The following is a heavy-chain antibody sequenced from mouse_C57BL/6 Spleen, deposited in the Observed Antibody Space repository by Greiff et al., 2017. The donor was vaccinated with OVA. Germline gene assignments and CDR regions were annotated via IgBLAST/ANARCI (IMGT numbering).Heavy chain of an antibody. J-gene: IGHJ1*03. Sequence: EVKLVESGGGLVKPGGSLKLSCAASGFTFSDYGMHWVRQAPEKGLEWVAYISSGSSTIYYADTVKGRFTISRDNAKNTLFLQMTSLRSEDTAMYYCARSPAYYSNYEDWYFDVWGTGTTVTVSS. D-gene: IGHD2-5*01. V-gene: IGHV5-17*01. CDR3: ARSPAYYSNYEDWYFDV. CDR2: ISSGSSTI. CDR1: GFTFSDYG.